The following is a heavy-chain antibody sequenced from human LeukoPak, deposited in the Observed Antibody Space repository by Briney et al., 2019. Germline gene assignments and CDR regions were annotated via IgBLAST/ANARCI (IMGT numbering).Heavy chain of an antibody. D-gene: IGHD2-15*01. J-gene: IGHJ4*02. Sequence: PGGSLRLSRAASGFTFSSYGMHWVRQAPGKGLEWVAVISYDGSNKYYADSVKGRFTISRNNSKNTLYLQMNSLRVEDTAVYYCARGTYCSGNPYCHFDSWGQGTLVTVSS. CDR3: ARGTYCSGNPYCHFDS. V-gene: IGHV3-30*03. CDR2: ISYDGSNK. CDR1: GFTFSSYG.